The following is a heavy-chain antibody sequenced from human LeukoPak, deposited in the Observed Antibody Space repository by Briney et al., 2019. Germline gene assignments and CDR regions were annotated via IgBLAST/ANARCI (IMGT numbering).Heavy chain of an antibody. CDR2: MSGSGGSI. CDR1: GFAFSSYA. V-gene: IGHV3-23*01. J-gene: IGHJ4*02. CDR3: AKDAGRYSGSGSLDY. D-gene: IGHD3-10*01. Sequence: GGSLRLSCAASGFAFSSYAMSWVRQATGKGLEWVSAMSGSGGSIHYADSVKGRFTISRDISKNTLHLQMNSLRAEDTAFYYCAKDAGRYSGSGSLDYWGQGTQVAVSS.